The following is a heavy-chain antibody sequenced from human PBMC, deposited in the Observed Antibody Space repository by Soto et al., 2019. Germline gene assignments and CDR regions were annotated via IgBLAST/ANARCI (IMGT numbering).Heavy chain of an antibody. V-gene: IGHV3-23*01. CDR2: SSGSGSGGST. D-gene: IGHD4-4*01. Sequence: GGSLRLSCAASGFTFTNYAMTWVRQAPGKGLEWVSISSGSGSGGSTNYADSVKGRFTISRDNSKNTLYLQMNSLRVEDTAVYYCAKDRDDYRNYVFDYWGQGP. J-gene: IGHJ4*02. CDR3: AKDRDDYRNYVFDY. CDR1: GFTFTNYA.